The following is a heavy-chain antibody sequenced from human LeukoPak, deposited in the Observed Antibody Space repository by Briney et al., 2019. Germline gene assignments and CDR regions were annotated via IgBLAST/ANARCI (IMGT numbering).Heavy chain of an antibody. CDR3: AREKGSGSYFLDY. J-gene: IGHJ4*02. D-gene: IGHD3-10*01. CDR1: GYSISSNYY. V-gene: IGHV4-38-2*01. Sequence: PSETLSLTCAVSGYSISSNYYWGWIRQPPGKGLEWIGSISHSGITYYNPSLKSRVTMSVDTSKNQFSLKLSSVTAADTAVYYYAREKGSGSYFLDYWAREPWSPSPQ. CDR2: ISHSGIT.